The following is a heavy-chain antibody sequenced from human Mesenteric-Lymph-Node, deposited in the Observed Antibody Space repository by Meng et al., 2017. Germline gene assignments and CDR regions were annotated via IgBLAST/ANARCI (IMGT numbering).Heavy chain of an antibody. CDR1: GFSFSSYA. CDR2: ISPSGGDT. V-gene: IGHV3-23*01. Sequence: GESLKISCAASGFSFSSYAMNWVRQAPGKGLEWVSGISPSGGDTYSAASMKGRFTISRDNSKNTLYLQMNSLRAEDTAVYYCAKGVYGDYRYFDYWGQGTLVTVSS. J-gene: IGHJ4*02. D-gene: IGHD4-17*01. CDR3: AKGVYGDYRYFDY.